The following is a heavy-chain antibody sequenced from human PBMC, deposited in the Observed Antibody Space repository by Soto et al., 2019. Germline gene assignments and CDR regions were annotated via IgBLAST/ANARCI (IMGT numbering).Heavy chain of an antibody. CDR3: ARHHGPTTSENWFDP. V-gene: IGHV1-18*01. J-gene: IGHJ5*02. D-gene: IGHD5-12*01. Sequence: QVHLVQSGVEVKTPWASVKVSCQASGYTFFTYDITWVRQAPGQGLEWMGWMSTYSGDTKYAQKFQGRDTMTTDTSTTTAYLELRSLRSDDTAVYYCARHHGPTTSENWFDPWGQGTLVTVSS. CDR2: MSTYSGDT. CDR1: GYTFFTYD.